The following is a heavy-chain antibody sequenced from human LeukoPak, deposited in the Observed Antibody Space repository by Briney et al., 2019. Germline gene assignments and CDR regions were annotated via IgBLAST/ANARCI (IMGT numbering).Heavy chain of an antibody. D-gene: IGHD3-22*01. J-gene: IGHJ4*02. CDR1: GYSFTSYW. Sequence: GESLKISCKGSGYSFTSYWIGWVRQMPGKGLEWMGISYPGDSDTRYSPSFQGQVTISADKSITTAYLQWSSLKASDTAMYYCASRRGSDSSDLYYFDYWGQGTLVTVSS. CDR3: ASRRGSDSSDLYYFDY. CDR2: SYPGDSDT. V-gene: IGHV5-51*01.